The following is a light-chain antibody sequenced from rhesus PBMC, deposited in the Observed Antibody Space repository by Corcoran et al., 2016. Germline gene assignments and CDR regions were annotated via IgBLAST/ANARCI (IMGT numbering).Light chain of an antibody. J-gene: IGKJ1*01. V-gene: IGKV1S17*01. Sequence: DIQMTQSPSSLSASVGDRVTITCRASPDISNNLAWYQQKPGKVPKLLIYQASTLETGIPSRFSGSGAGTGFTLTISSLQPEDFATYNGLQDYTTPWTFGQGTKVEIK. CDR3: LQDYTTPWT. CDR2: QAS. CDR1: PDISNN.